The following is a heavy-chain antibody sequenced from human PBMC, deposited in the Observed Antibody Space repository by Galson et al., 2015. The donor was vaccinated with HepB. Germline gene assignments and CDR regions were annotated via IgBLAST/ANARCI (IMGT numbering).Heavy chain of an antibody. D-gene: IGHD3-22*01. V-gene: IGHV3-48*04. CDR2: ISSSGSIM. J-gene: IGHJ2*01. CDR1: GLIFNKYS. Sequence: SLRLSCAASGLIFNKYSMNWVRQAPGKGLEWISYISSSGSIMYFADSVKGRFTVSRDNAKNSVFLQMNSLRAEDTAVYYCATWYYYDSRGHPRGDVDLWGRGTLVAVSS. CDR3: ATWYYYDSRGHPRGDVDL.